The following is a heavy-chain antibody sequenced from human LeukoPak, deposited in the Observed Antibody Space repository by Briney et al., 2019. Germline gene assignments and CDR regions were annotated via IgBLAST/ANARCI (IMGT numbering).Heavy chain of an antibody. J-gene: IGHJ6*02. V-gene: IGHV3-53*01. D-gene: IGHD4-17*01. CDR1: GFTVSSNY. CDR2: IYSGGST. Sequence: GGSLRLSCAASGFTVSSNYISWVRQTPGKGLEWVSIIYSGGSTYYADSVKGRFTISRDNSKNTLYLQMNSLRAEDTAVYYCAKDLDGDYGHYYYGMDVWGQGTTVTVSS. CDR3: AKDLDGDYGHYYYGMDV.